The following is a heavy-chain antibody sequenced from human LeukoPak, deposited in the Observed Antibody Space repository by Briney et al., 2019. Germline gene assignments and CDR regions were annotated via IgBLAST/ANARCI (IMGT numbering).Heavy chain of an antibody. D-gene: IGHD3-10*01. CDR2: IRYDGSNK. V-gene: IGHV3-30*02. Sequence: GGSLRLSCAASGFTFSSYGMHWVRQAPGKGLEWVAFIRYDGSNKYYADSVKGRFTISRDNSKNTLYLQMNSLRAEDTALYYCAKDPQGSHSDSGYFDYWGQGALVTVSS. CDR1: GFTFSSYG. J-gene: IGHJ4*02. CDR3: AKDPQGSHSDSGYFDY.